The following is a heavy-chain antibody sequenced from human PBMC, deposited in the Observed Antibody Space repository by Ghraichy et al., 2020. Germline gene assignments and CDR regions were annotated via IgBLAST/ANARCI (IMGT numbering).Heavy chain of an antibody. D-gene: IGHD1-14*01. CDR1: GYTFSSYD. Sequence: ASVKVSCTASGYTFSSYDIVWVRQATGQGLEWMGWMNPNSANTGYVQKFRGRVTMTRDTSISTAYMELAGLTSEDTAVYYCARAVRNQLLSEYWGQGTLVTVSS. J-gene: IGHJ4*02. CDR2: MNPNSANT. V-gene: IGHV1-8*01. CDR3: ARAVRNQLLSEY.